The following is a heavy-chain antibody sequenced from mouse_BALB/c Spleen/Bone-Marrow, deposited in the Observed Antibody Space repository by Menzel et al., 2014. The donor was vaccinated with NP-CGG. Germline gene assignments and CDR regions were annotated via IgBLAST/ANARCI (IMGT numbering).Heavy chain of an antibody. Sequence: EVMLVESGGGLVQPGGSLKLSCAASGFDFSRYWMSWVRQVPGKGLEWIGEINPDSRTINYSPSLKDKFIISRDNAKNTLYLRLNKVRSEDTALYYCARPDYYGYLNYWGQGTTLTVSS. CDR1: GFDFSRYW. CDR3: ARPDYYGYLNY. V-gene: IGHV4-1*02. D-gene: IGHD1-1*01. CDR2: INPDSRTI. J-gene: IGHJ2*01.